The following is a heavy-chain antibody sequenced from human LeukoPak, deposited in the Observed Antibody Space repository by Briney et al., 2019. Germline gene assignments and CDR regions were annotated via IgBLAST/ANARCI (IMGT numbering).Heavy chain of an antibody. CDR2: ISYDGSNK. CDR1: GFTFSSYA. D-gene: IGHD6-19*01. V-gene: IGHV3-30-3*01. Sequence: PGRSLRLSCAASGFTFSSYAMHWVRQAPGKGLEWVAVISYDGSNKYYADSVKGRFTISRDNSKNTLYLQMNSLRAEDTAVYYWARVQYSSGWYFDYWGQGTLVTVSS. J-gene: IGHJ4*02. CDR3: ARVQYSSGWYFDY.